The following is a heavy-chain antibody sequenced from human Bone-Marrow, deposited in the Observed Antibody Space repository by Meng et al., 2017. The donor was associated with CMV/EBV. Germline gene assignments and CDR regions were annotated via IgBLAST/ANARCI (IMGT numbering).Heavy chain of an antibody. D-gene: IGHD1-14*01. V-gene: IGHV3-7*01. J-gene: IGHJ4*02. CDR2: IKYDGSEK. CDR3: GRNRVDF. CDR1: GFTFSNAW. Sequence: GGSLRLSCAASGFTFSNAWMSWVRQAPGKGLEWVANIKYDGSEKFYVDSVKGRFTISRDNAKNSLFLQMNSLRVDDTAVYYCGRNRVDFWGQGILVTVSS.